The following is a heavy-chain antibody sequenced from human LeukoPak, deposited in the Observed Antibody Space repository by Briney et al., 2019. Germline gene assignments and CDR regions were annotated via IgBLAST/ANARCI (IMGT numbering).Heavy chain of an antibody. V-gene: IGHV3-20*04. J-gene: IGHJ4*02. CDR3: TKNAGTSSYGNYFDS. CDR1: GFTFSDYG. D-gene: IGHD6-13*01. Sequence: GGSLRLSCAASGFTFSDYGMSWVRQAPGEGLEWVSSINWSGDRKNYADSVKGRFTISRDNAKNSLYLQINSVKAEDAAFYYCTKNAGTSSYGNYFDSWGQGTLVTVSS. CDR2: INWSGDRK.